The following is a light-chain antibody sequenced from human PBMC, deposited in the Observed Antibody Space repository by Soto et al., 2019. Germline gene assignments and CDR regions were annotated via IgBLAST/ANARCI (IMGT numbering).Light chain of an antibody. Sequence: QSALTQPASVSGSPGQSITISCTGTSSDVGGYNYVSWYQQHPGIAPKLLIYGVTNRPSGVSTRFSGSKSGNTASLTISGIQAEHAADYHCRSHTSASTLLYLFGTGTKLTVL. CDR2: GVT. J-gene: IGLJ1*01. V-gene: IGLV2-14*01. CDR3: RSHTSASTLLYL. CDR1: SSDVGGYNY.